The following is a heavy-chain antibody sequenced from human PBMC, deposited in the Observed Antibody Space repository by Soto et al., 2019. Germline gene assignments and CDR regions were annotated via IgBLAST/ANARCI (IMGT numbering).Heavy chain of an antibody. CDR1: GGSISSYY. CDR2: IYYSGST. Sequence: SETLSLTCTVSGGSISSYYWSWIRQPPGKGLEWIGYIYYSGSTNYTPSLKSRVTISVDTSKNQFSLKLSSVTAADTAVYYCARYPGAVAGLDYWGQGTLVTVSS. CDR3: ARYPGAVAGLDY. V-gene: IGHV4-59*01. D-gene: IGHD6-19*01. J-gene: IGHJ4*02.